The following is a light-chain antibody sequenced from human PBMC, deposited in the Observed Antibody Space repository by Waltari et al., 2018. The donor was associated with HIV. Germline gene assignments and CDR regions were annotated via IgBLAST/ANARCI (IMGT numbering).Light chain of an antibody. CDR3: QQYNSYWT. V-gene: IGKV1-5*03. CDR1: QSISNW. Sequence: DIQMTRSPSTLSASVGDRVTITCRASQSISNWLAWYQQKPGKAPKLLIYKASSLQSGAPSRFSGSGYGTEFTLTISSLQPDDFATYYCQQYNSYWTYGQGTKVEIK. J-gene: IGKJ1*01. CDR2: KAS.